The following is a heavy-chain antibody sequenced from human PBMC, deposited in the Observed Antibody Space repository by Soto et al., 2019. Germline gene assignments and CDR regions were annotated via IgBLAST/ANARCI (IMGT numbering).Heavy chain of an antibody. Sequence: ASVNVSCKPSGYIFLNCCGSWGRQAPGQGLEWMGWISAYNGDKKYAQNVQGRVTLTTDTSTSTAYMEMRTLRSDDTAAYYCARDGPHIPAVGDVWGQGTTVTVSS. J-gene: IGHJ6*02. CDR2: ISAYNGDK. D-gene: IGHD6-13*01. CDR3: ARDGPHIPAVGDV. V-gene: IGHV1-18*01. CDR1: GYIFLNCC.